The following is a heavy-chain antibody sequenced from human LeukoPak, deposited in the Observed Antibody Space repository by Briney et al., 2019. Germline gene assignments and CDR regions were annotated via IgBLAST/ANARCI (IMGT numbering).Heavy chain of an antibody. CDR1: GDSISSSNYY. CDR2: IYYSGYI. Sequence: SETLSLTCTVSGDSISSSNYYWSWIRQPPGKGLEWIGSIYYSGYIHYNPSLRSRGTISLETSRNQFSLKLTSVTAADTAVYYCARQGAREALDYWGQGTLVTVSS. D-gene: IGHD3-10*01. J-gene: IGHJ4*02. CDR3: ARQGAREALDY. V-gene: IGHV4-39*01.